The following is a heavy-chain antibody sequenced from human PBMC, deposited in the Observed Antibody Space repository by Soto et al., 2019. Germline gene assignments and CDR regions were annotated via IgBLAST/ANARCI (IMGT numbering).Heavy chain of an antibody. CDR1: GGSVNSGNYY. Sequence: SETLSLTCTVSGGSVNSGNYYWSWIRQTPGKGLEWIGYIYQSGSTYYSPSLKSRVTISVDTSKNQFSLKLSSVTAADTAVYYCARRKRAAGTDWGFAPGGQGTLVPVS. CDR3: ARRKRAAGTDWGFAP. V-gene: IGHV4-61*01. J-gene: IGHJ5*02. D-gene: IGHD6-19*01. CDR2: IYQSGST.